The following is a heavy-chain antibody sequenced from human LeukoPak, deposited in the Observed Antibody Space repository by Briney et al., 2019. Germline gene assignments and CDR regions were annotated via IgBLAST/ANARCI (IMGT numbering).Heavy chain of an antibody. D-gene: IGHD2-2*01. Sequence: GASVKVSCKASGYTFTGYYMHWVRQSPAQGREWMGWINHNSGGTNFAKKFQGRVTMTRDTSISTAYMELRRLRSDDTAVYYCASGPGSTAFDLWGQGTMVTVSS. V-gene: IGHV1-2*02. CDR2: INHNSGGT. CDR3: ASGPGSTAFDL. J-gene: IGHJ3*01. CDR1: GYTFTGYY.